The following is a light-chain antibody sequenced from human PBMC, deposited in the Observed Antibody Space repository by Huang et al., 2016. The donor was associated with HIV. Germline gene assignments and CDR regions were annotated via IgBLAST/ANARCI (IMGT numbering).Light chain of an antibody. CDR1: QDIGNY. Sequence: DIQLTQSPSSLSASVGDRVTITCQASQDIGNYLNWYRQKPGRAPELLIYDAFNLETGVPSRFSGSGAGADFTFTISSLQPEDSATYDCHQYHNLPYTFGQGTKLEIK. J-gene: IGKJ2*01. V-gene: IGKV1-33*01. CDR2: DAF. CDR3: HQYHNLPYT.